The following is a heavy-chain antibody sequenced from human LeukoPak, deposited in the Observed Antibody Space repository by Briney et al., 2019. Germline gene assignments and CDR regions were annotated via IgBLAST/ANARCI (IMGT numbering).Heavy chain of an antibody. V-gene: IGHV3-21*01. CDR3: ARDVHPSYYDSSGYFQH. CDR2: ISSSSSYI. D-gene: IGHD3-22*01. Sequence: GGSLRLSCAASGFTFSSYSMNSVRQAPGKGLEWVSSISSSSSYIYYADSVKGRFTISRDNAKNSLYLQMNSLRAEDTAVYYCARDVHPSYYDSSGYFQHWGQGTLVTVSS. J-gene: IGHJ1*01. CDR1: GFTFSSYS.